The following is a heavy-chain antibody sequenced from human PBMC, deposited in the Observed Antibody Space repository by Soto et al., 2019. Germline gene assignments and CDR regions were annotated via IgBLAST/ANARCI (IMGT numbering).Heavy chain of an antibody. D-gene: IGHD3-10*01. Sequence: PGGSLRLSCAASGFTFSSYGMHWVRQAPGKGLEWVAVISYDGSNKYYADSVKGRFTISRDNSKNTLYLQMNSLRAEDTAVYYCAKDGSEYGMDVWGQETTVTVSS. J-gene: IGHJ6*02. CDR3: AKDGSEYGMDV. V-gene: IGHV3-30*18. CDR1: GFTFSSYG. CDR2: ISYDGSNK.